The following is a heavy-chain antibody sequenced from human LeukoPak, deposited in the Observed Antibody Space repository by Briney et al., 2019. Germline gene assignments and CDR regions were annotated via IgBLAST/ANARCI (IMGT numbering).Heavy chain of an antibody. J-gene: IGHJ4*02. V-gene: IGHV3-23*01. Sequence: GGSLRLSCAASGFTFSKYAMSWVRQAQGKGLEWVSGISGTGGATYYADSVKGRFTISRDNSKNTLSLQMNSLRAEDTAVYYCAKGIESSGSYYTSFDYWGQGTLVTVSS. D-gene: IGHD1-26*01. CDR3: AKGIESSGSYYTSFDY. CDR1: GFTFSKYA. CDR2: ISGTGGAT.